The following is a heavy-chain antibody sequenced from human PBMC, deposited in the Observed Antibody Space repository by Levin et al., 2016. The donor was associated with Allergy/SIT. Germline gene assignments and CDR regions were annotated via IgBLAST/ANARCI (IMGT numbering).Heavy chain of an antibody. D-gene: IGHD1-1*01. CDR2: IYYSGSA. Sequence: SETLSLTCTVSGASINSIHYYWGWIRQPPGKGLEWIGSIYYSGSAYYNSSLKSRVSISVDTSKNQFSLKLISVTAADTAVYYCMRVGYTKTWGQGTMVTVSS. J-gene: IGHJ3*01. CDR3: MRVGYTKT. CDR1: GASINSIHYY. V-gene: IGHV4-39*01.